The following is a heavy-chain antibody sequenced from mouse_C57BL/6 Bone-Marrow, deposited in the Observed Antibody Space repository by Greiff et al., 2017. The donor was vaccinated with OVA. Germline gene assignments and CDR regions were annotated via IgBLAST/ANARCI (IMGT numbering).Heavy chain of an antibody. CDR1: GYSITSGYY. J-gene: IGHJ4*01. V-gene: IGHV3-6*01. CDR3: ARQTTVVAKRAMDY. CDR2: ISYDGSN. Sequence: VQLKQSGPGLVKPSQSLSLTCSVTGYSITSGYYWNWIRQFPGNKLEWMGYISYDGSNNYNPSLKNRISITRDTSKNQFFLKLNSVTTEDTATYYCARQTTVVAKRAMDYWGQGTSVTVSS. D-gene: IGHD1-1*01.